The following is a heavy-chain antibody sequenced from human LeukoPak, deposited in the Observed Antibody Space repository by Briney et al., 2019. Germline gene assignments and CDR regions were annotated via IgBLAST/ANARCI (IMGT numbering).Heavy chain of an antibody. V-gene: IGHV4-59*01. D-gene: IGHD1-20*01. Sequence: PSETLSLTCTVSGGSISSYYWSWIRQPPGKGLEWIGYIYYSGSTNYNPSLKSRVTISVDTSKNQFSLKLSSVTAADTAVYYCARGSPNWNVARYFDYWGQGTLVTVSS. CDR1: GGSISSYY. J-gene: IGHJ4*02. CDR3: ARGSPNWNVARYFDY. CDR2: IYYSGST.